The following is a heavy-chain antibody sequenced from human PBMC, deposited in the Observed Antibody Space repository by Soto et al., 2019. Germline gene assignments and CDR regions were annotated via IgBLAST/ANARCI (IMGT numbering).Heavy chain of an antibody. CDR3: ARGFIVGAPSFDS. V-gene: IGHV3-21*01. J-gene: IGHJ4*02. Sequence: EVQLVESGGGLVKPGGSLRLSCAASGFTFSNYNMNWVRQAPGKGLEWVSTISSSTYYIYYADSVKGRFTISRDNAKNSLYLQMESLRAEDTAVYYCARGFIVGAPSFDSWGQGTLCTVSS. CDR2: ISSSTYYI. D-gene: IGHD1-26*01. CDR1: GFTFSNYN.